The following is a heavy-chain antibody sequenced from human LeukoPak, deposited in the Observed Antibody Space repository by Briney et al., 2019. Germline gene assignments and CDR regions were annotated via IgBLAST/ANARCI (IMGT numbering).Heavy chain of an antibody. CDR1: GFTFSSDS. CDR2: ISSSGNTK. V-gene: IGHV3-48*02. D-gene: IGHD4-17*01. CDR3: ARDLTSVPTR. J-gene: IGHJ4*02. Sequence: PGGSLRLSCAGPGFTFSSDSMNWVRQAPGKGLEWVSYISSSGNTKHYVDSVKGRFTISRDNAKNSVYLQMNSLRNEDTAVYYCARDLTSVPTRWGQGTLVTVSS.